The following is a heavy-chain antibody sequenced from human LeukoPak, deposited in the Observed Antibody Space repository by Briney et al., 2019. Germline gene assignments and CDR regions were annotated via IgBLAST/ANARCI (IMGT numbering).Heavy chain of an antibody. J-gene: IGHJ4*02. CDR3: AKDLYTIVLMVYGLDY. V-gene: IGHV3-23*01. D-gene: IGHD2-8*01. CDR2: ISGSGGST. Sequence: PGGSLRLSCAASGFTFSNYAMSWVRQAPGKGLEWVSAISGSGGSTYYADSVKGRFTISRDNSKNTLYLQMNSLRAEDTAVYYCAKDLYTIVLMVYGLDYWGQGTLVTVSS. CDR1: GFTFSNYA.